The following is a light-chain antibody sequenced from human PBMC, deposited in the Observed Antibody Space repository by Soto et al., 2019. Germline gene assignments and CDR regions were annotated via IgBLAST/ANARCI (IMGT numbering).Light chain of an antibody. Sequence: DIQMTQSPSSLSASVGDRVTITCQASQDISNFLNWYQQKPGKAPKLLIFDASNLETGVPSRFSGSGSGTDFTFTNSSLQPEDFALYFCQHYDSLPYSFGQGTKLEI. J-gene: IGKJ2*01. CDR1: QDISNF. V-gene: IGKV1-33*01. CDR2: DAS. CDR3: QHYDSLPYS.